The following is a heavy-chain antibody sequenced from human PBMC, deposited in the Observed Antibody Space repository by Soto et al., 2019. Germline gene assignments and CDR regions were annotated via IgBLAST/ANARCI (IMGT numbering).Heavy chain of an antibody. CDR3: ARFGYSSSSIYYYMDV. V-gene: IGHV4-59*01. CDR2: IYYSGST. J-gene: IGHJ6*03. CDR1: GGSICSYY. Sequence: QVQLQESGPGLVKPSETLSLTCTVSGGSICSYYWSWIRQPPGKGLEWIGYIYYSGSTNYNPSLKSRVTISVDTSKNQFSLKLSSVTAADTAVYYCARFGYSSSSIYYYMDVWGKGTTVTVSS. D-gene: IGHD6-6*01.